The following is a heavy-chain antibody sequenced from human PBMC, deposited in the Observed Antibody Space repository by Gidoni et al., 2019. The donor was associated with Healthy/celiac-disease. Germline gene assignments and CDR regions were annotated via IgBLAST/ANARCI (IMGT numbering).Heavy chain of an antibody. V-gene: IGHV1-69*02. Sequence: QVQLVQSGAEVKKPGASVKVSCKAYGGTFRSYTISWVRQAPGQGLEWMGRIIPILVIANYAQKFQGRVTITADKSTSTAYMELSSLRSEDTAVYYCAATASSSFYYFDYWGQGTLVTVSS. CDR1: GGTFRSYT. CDR3: AATASSSFYYFDY. D-gene: IGHD6-6*01. J-gene: IGHJ4*02. CDR2: IIPILVIA.